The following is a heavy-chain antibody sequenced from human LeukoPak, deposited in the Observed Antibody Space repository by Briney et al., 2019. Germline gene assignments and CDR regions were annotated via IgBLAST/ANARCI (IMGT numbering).Heavy chain of an antibody. V-gene: IGHV3-30*02. CDR3: AKDGGYCSSTSCYPNSEYFDY. CDR2: RRYDGSTK. Sequence: GGSLRLSCGASGFTFSSYGMHWVRQAPGKGLEWVAFRRYDGSTKYYADSVKGRFTISRDNSKNTLYLQMNSLRAEDTAVYYCAKDGGYCSSTSCYPNSEYFDYWGQGTLVTVSS. D-gene: IGHD2-2*03. CDR1: GFTFSSYG. J-gene: IGHJ4*02.